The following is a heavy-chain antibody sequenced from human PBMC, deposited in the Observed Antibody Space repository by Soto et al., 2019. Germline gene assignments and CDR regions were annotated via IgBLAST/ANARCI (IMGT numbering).Heavy chain of an antibody. CDR3: ASGASYYYDKHGDYRNWYFDL. Sequence: QAQLVQSGTEVKKPGASVKVSCQASGYTFTNYDIFWMRQATGEGLEWMGWMNPYSNNAGYAEKFQGRVTMTRDTSTSTAYMELSGLTSEDTAVYYCASGASYYYDKHGDYRNWYFDLWGRGTLLRVSS. D-gene: IGHD3-22*01. CDR2: MNPYSNNA. J-gene: IGHJ2*01. V-gene: IGHV1-8*01. CDR1: GYTFTNYD.